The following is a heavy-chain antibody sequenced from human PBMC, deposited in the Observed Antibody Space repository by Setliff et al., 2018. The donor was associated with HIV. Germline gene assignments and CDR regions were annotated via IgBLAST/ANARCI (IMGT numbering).Heavy chain of an antibody. J-gene: IGHJ4*02. Sequence: GGSLRLSCAASGFRFRSYWMSWVRQAPGKGLESVANVKQDGTETLYVDSVQVRFTISRDNANNLVYLQMNSLRVEDTAVYFGARWGSGSYERVFDYWGQGTLVTVTS. CDR1: GFRFRSYW. CDR3: ARWGSGSYERVFDY. V-gene: IGHV3-7*01. CDR2: VKQDGTET. D-gene: IGHD1-26*01.